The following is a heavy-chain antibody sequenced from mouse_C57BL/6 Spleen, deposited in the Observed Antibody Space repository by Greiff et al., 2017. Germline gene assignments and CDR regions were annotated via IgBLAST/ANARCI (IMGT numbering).Heavy chain of an antibody. CDR1: GYAFSSYW. CDR2: IYPGDGDT. CDR3: ARGGHTAQATLFDY. D-gene: IGHD3-2*02. Sequence: QVQLQQSGAELVKPGASVKISCKASGYAFSSYWMNWVKQRPGKGLEWIGQIYPGDGDTNYNGKFKGKATLTADKSSSTAYMQLSSLTSGVSAVYFGARGGHTAQATLFDYWGQGTTLTVSS. J-gene: IGHJ2*01. V-gene: IGHV1-80*01.